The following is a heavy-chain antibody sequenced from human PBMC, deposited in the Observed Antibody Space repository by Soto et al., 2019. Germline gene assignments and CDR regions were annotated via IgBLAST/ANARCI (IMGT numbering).Heavy chain of an antibody. Sequence: PSETLSLTCTVSGGSISSGDYYWSWIRQPPGKGLEWIGYIYYSGSTYYNPSLKSRVTISVDTSKNQFSLKLSSVTAADTAVYYCARDQGPIYYDSSGYPAPGAEYFQHWGQGTLVTVSS. CDR3: ARDQGPIYYDSSGYPAPGAEYFQH. J-gene: IGHJ1*01. V-gene: IGHV4-30-4*01. CDR1: GGSISSGDYY. D-gene: IGHD3-22*01. CDR2: IYYSGST.